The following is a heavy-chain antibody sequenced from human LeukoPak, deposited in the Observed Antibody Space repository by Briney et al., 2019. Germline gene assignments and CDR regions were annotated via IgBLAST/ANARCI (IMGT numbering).Heavy chain of an antibody. J-gene: IGHJ4*02. CDR1: GGSFSGYC. CDR3: GRIDWVFDY. D-gene: IGHD3-9*01. V-gene: IGHV4-38-2*01. CDR2: LCQSGSS. Sequence: SETLSLTCAVYGGSFSGYCWGWVRQPPGKGLEYIGTLCQSGSSYSNPSLQSRVTISTDTSRNQFSLTLTSVTAADTAIYYCGRIDWVFDYWGQGALVTVPS.